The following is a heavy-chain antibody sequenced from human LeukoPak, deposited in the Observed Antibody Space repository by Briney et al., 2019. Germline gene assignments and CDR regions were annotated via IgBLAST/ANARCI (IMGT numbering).Heavy chain of an antibody. CDR1: GGSFSGYY. Sequence: PSETLSLTCAVYGGSFSGYYWSWSRQPPRKGPEWIGEINYSGSTKYNPSLKSRVTISVDTSKNQFSLKLSSVTAADTAVYYCARGAAVGYHSVIAARPHTAIDNWGQGTLVTVSS. CDR2: INYSGST. J-gene: IGHJ4*02. D-gene: IGHD6-6*01. CDR3: ARGAAVGYHSVIAARPHTAIDN. V-gene: IGHV4-34*01.